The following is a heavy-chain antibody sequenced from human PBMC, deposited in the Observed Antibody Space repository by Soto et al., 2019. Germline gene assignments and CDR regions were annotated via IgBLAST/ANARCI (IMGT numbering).Heavy chain of an antibody. CDR2: TYYRSKWYN. D-gene: IGHD5-12*01. J-gene: IGHJ5*02. V-gene: IGHV6-1*01. Sequence: SETLSLTCAISGDSVSSNSAAWNWIRQSPSRGLEWLGRTYYRSKWYNDYAVSVKSRITINPDTSKNQFSLQLHTVTSADTACYYCAIEGYSSYDPNGFDPWGQGTLVTVSS. CDR1: GDSVSSNSAA. CDR3: AIEGYSSYDPNGFDP.